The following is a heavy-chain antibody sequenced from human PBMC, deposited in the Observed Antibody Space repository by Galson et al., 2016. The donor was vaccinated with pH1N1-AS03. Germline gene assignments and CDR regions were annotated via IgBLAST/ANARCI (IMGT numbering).Heavy chain of an antibody. CDR1: GFPFSGYS. D-gene: IGHD6-13*01. Sequence: SLRLSCAASGFPFSGYSMNWVRQAPGKGLEWVSFISTSSSSIYYADSVKGRFTISRDNAQNLLYLQMNSLRDEDTAVYYCARPRGESSSWYPFDHGGQGTLVTVSA. V-gene: IGHV3-21*04. CDR2: ISTSSSSI. CDR3: ARPRGESSSWYPFDH. J-gene: IGHJ4*02.